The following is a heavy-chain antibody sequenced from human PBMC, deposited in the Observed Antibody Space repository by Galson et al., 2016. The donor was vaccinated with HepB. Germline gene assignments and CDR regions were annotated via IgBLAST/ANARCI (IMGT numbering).Heavy chain of an antibody. CDR2: ISSSSTTN. J-gene: IGHJ4*02. Sequence: SLRLSCAASGFTFSDFAMTWVRQAPGKGLEWLSYISSSSTTNFYADSVKGQFTSSRDNAKNPSFLQMNSLRDEDTAVYYCARGQTSDWFYYWGQGTLVTVSS. D-gene: IGHD6-19*01. CDR1: GFTFSDFA. V-gene: IGHV3-48*02. CDR3: ARGQTSDWFYY.